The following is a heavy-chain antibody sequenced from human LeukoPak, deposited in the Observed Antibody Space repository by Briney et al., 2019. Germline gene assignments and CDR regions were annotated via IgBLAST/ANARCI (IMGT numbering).Heavy chain of an antibody. D-gene: IGHD5/OR15-5a*01. Sequence: ASVTVSCTVSGYTLTELSMHWVRQAPGKGLEWMGGFDPEDGETIYAQKFQGRVTMTEDTSTDTAYMELSSLRSEDTAVYYCAAGSTYGMDVWGQGTTVTVSS. CDR3: AAGSTYGMDV. V-gene: IGHV1-24*01. CDR2: FDPEDGET. CDR1: GYTLTELS. J-gene: IGHJ6*02.